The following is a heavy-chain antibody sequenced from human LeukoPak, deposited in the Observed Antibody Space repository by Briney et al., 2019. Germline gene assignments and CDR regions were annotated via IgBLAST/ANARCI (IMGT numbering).Heavy chain of an antibody. CDR2: ISGSGGST. J-gene: IGHJ6*04. V-gene: IGHV3-23*01. CDR3: ARDRLEYCSSTSCYVGGSYYYYYGMDV. Sequence: PGGSLRLSCAASGFTFSSYAMSWVRQAPGKGLEWVSAISGSGGSTYYADSVKGRFTISRDNAKNSLYLQMNSLRAEDTAVYYCARDRLEYCSSTSCYVGGSYYYYYGMDVWGKGTTVTVSS. CDR1: GFTFSSYA. D-gene: IGHD2-2*01.